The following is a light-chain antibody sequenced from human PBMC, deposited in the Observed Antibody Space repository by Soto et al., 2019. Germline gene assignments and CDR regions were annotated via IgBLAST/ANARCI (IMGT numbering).Light chain of an antibody. CDR1: QSVSSN. CDR3: QQYNNWRIT. Sequence: EIVMTQSPATLSVSPGERATLSCRASQSVSSNLAWHQQKPGQAPRLLIYGASTRATGIPARFSGSGSGTEFTLTISSLQSEDFAVYYCQQYNNWRITFGQGTRLEIK. J-gene: IGKJ5*01. V-gene: IGKV3-15*01. CDR2: GAS.